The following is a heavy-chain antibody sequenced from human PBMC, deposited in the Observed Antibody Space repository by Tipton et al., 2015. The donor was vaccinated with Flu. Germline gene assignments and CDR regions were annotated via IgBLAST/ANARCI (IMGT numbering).Heavy chain of an antibody. Sequence: LRLSCNVSGGSISSYYWSWIQQPPGKGLEWIGCIHYTGSTKYNPSLKSRVTLSVDTSKNQFSLKVTSVNAADTAVYYCARGVRPSNMVGGVINWFDPWGQGTLVTVSS. CDR2: IHYTGST. CDR3: ARGVRPSNMVGGVINWFDP. D-gene: IGHD3-10*01. J-gene: IGHJ5*02. CDR1: GGSISSYY. V-gene: IGHV4-59*01.